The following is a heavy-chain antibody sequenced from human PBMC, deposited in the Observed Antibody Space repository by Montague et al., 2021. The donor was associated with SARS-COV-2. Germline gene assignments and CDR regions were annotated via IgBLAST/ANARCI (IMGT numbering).Heavy chain of an antibody. J-gene: IGHJ6*02. Sequence: PALVKPTQTLTLTCTSSGFSLSTSGMCVSWIRQPPGKALEWLARIDWDDDKYYSTSLKTRLTISKDTSKNQVVLTMTNMDPVDTATYYCARTHYDILPGYYYEMDVWGQGTTVTVSS. CDR2: IDWDDDK. V-gene: IGHV2-70*11. CDR3: ARTHYDILPGYYYEMDV. CDR1: GFSLSTSGMC. D-gene: IGHD3-9*01.